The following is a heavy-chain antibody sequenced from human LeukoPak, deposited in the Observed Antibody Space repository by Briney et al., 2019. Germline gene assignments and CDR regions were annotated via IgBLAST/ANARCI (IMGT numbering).Heavy chain of an antibody. D-gene: IGHD3-22*01. Sequence: SETLSLTCAVYGGSFSGYYWSWIRQPPGKGLEWIGEINHSGSTNYNPSLKSRVTISVDTSKNQFSLKLSSVTAADTAVYYCARDYDSSGYYHEAWGQGTLVTVSS. J-gene: IGHJ4*02. V-gene: IGHV4-34*01. CDR3: ARDYDSSGYYHEA. CDR2: INHSGST. CDR1: GGSFSGYY.